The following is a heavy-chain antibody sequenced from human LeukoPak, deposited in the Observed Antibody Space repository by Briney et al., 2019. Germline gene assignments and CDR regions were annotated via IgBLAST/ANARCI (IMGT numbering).Heavy chain of an antibody. Sequence: AVKVSCKASGGTFSSYAISWVRQAPGQGLEWMGRIINPLGIPNYAQKFQGRVTITADKSTTTAYMELSSLRSEDTAVYYCATEAIVVVTARDYWYFDLWGRGTLVTVSS. CDR3: ATEAIVVVTARDYWYFDL. CDR1: GGTFSSYA. V-gene: IGHV1-69*04. D-gene: IGHD2-21*02. CDR2: IINPLGIP. J-gene: IGHJ2*01.